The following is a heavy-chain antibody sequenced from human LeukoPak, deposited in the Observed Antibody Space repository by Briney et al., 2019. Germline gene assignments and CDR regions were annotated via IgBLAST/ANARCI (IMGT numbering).Heavy chain of an antibody. CDR3: AKFCGGDCNIY. V-gene: IGHV3-23*01. CDR1: GFTFSGYA. J-gene: IGHJ4*02. D-gene: IGHD2-21*02. Sequence: GGSLRLSCAASGFTFSGYAMSWVRQAPGKGLEWVSAISGSGGSTYYADSVKGRFAISRDNSKNTLYLQMNSLRAEDTAVYYCAKFCGGDCNIYWGQGTLVTVSS. CDR2: ISGSGGST.